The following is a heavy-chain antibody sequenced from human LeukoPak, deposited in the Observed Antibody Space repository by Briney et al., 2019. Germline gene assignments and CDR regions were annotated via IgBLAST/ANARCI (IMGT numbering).Heavy chain of an antibody. V-gene: IGHV1-2*06. Sequence: ASVKVSCKASGYTFTDYYVHWVRQAPGQGLEWMGRINAKSGDTNAAQRFQGRVTMTRVTSITTAYLELSRLRSDDTAVYYCARAVAYSSSLGDAFDIWGQGTMVTVSS. CDR3: ARAVAYSSSLGDAFDI. J-gene: IGHJ3*02. CDR1: GYTFTDYY. CDR2: INAKSGDT. D-gene: IGHD6-13*01.